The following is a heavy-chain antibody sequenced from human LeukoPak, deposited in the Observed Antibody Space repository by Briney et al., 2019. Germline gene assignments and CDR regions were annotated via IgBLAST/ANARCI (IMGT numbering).Heavy chain of an antibody. V-gene: IGHV3-30*02. D-gene: IGHD5-18*01. CDR2: IRSDGSKE. Sequence: PGGSLRLSCAASGFTFSGYGIHWVRQAPGKGLEWVAFIRSDGSKEFYADSVKGRFTISRDNSKNTLYLQVNSLRVEDTAVYYCAKGYGYYLDYWGQGTLVIVSS. J-gene: IGHJ4*02. CDR1: GFTFSGYG. CDR3: AKGYGYYLDY.